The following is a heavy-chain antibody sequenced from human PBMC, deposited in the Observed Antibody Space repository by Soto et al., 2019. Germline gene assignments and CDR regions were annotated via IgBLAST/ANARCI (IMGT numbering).Heavy chain of an antibody. CDR1: GYTLTNFY. J-gene: IGHJ1*01. CDR2: INPSGGST. D-gene: IGHD6-13*01. Sequence: QVQLVQSGAEVREPGASVKVSCKASGYTLTNFYIHWVRQAPGQGLEWVASINPSGGSTNYAQKFQSRITVPSATSTGMVFMELRSLRSQDTAVYYCARILAAADYWGQGTLLIVSS. V-gene: IGHV1-46*01. CDR3: ARILAAADY.